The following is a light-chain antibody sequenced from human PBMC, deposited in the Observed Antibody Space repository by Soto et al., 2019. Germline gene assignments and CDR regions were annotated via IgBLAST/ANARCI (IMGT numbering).Light chain of an antibody. CDR2: DAS. J-gene: IGKJ2*01. V-gene: IGKV3D-20*01. CDR3: QQYGSSPYT. CDR1: QSVSFNY. Sequence: EIVLTQSPGTLSLSPGERATLSCGASQSVSFNYLAWYQQKVGLAPRLLIYDASRRATGTPDRFSGSGSGTDFTLTISRLEPEDFAVYVCQQYGSSPYTFGQGTTLDIK.